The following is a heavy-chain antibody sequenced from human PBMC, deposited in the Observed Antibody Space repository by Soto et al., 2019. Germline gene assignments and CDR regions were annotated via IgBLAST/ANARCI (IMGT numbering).Heavy chain of an antibody. CDR1: GFTFSSEA. D-gene: IGHD3-16*01. CDR3: AKAGVRSGLWDALDV. J-gene: IGHJ3*01. CDR2: VSGGGGDT. V-gene: IGHV3-23*01. Sequence: EVKLLESGGGLVQPGGSLRLSCAASGFTFSSEAMTWVRQVPGKGLQWVALVSGGGGDTHYRDSVKGRFIISRDNSKNTDYLQMNSLSAEDTAVYHCAKAGVRSGLWDALDVWGQGAMVIVSS.